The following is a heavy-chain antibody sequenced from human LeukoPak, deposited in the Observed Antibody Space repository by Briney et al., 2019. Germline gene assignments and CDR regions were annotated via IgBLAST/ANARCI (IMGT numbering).Heavy chain of an antibody. V-gene: IGHV3-7*01. Sequence: GGSLRLSCAASGFTSSTFWMSWVRQAPGKGLEWVANINQDGSEKYYVDSMKGRFTVSRDNAKNSLYLQMDSLRAEDTAVYYCARGGTFVSDYWGQGTLVTVSS. CDR3: ARGGTFVSDY. J-gene: IGHJ4*02. CDR2: INQDGSEK. CDR1: GFTSSTFW. D-gene: IGHD1-1*01.